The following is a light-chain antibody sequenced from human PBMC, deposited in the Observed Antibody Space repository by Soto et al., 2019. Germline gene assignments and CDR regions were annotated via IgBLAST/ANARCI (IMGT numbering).Light chain of an antibody. CDR3: CSFAGGSTYVV. V-gene: IGLV2-23*02. CDR2: EVT. J-gene: IGLJ2*01. CDR1: SSDVGNYEL. Sequence: QSALTQPASVSGSPRQSITISCIGTSSDVGNYELVSWYQQLPGKAPKLIIYEVTKRPSGVPNRFSGSKSGNTASLTISGLLAEDEADYHCCSFAGGSTYVVFGGGTKLTVL.